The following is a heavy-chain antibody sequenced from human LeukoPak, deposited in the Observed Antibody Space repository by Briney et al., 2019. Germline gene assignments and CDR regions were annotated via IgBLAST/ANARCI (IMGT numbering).Heavy chain of an antibody. Sequence: PGGSLRLSCAASGFTFSSYSMNWVRQAPGKGLEWVSSISSSSSYIYYADSVKGRFTISRDNAKNSLYLQMNSLRAEDTAVYYCAKRSYGDYGSHFDYWGQGTLVTVSS. J-gene: IGHJ4*02. CDR3: AKRSYGDYGSHFDY. D-gene: IGHD4-17*01. CDR1: GFTFSSYS. V-gene: IGHV3-21*01. CDR2: ISSSSSYI.